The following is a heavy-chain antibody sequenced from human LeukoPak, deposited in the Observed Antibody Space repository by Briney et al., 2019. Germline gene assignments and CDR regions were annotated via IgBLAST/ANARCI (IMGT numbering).Heavy chain of an antibody. CDR2: IIPIFGIA. CDR1: GGTFSSYA. V-gene: IGHV1-69*04. CDR3: ARCGTSCPQNGDAFDI. D-gene: IGHD2-2*01. J-gene: IGHJ3*02. Sequence: SVKVSCKASGGTFSSYAIGWVRQAPGQGLEWMGRIIPIFGIANYAQKFQGRVTITADKSTSTAYMELSSLRSEDTAVYYCARCGTSCPQNGDAFDIWGQGTMVTVSS.